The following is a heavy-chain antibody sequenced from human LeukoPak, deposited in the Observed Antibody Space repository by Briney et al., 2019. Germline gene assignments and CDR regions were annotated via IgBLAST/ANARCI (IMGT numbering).Heavy chain of an antibody. V-gene: IGHV4-39*07. J-gene: IGHJ4*02. D-gene: IGHD1-26*01. Sequence: SETLSLTCTVSVGSIGSSSYYCGWIRQPPGKGLEWIGSIYYSGSTYYNPSLKSRVTVSVDTSKNQFSLKLSSVTAADTAVYYCASLPCIVGATTLFDYWGQGTLVTVSS. CDR2: IYYSGST. CDR1: VGSIGSSSYY. CDR3: ASLPCIVGATTLFDY.